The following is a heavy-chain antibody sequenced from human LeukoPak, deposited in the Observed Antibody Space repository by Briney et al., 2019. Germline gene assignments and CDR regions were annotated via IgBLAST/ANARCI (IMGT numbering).Heavy chain of an antibody. V-gene: IGHV3-23*01. CDR2: ISGSGGST. CDR3: AKGNSSSWYLPFTSYLQRQIFDY. J-gene: IGHJ4*02. CDR1: GFTFSSYA. D-gene: IGHD6-13*01. Sequence: GRSLRLSCAASGFTFSSYAMSWVRQAPGKGLEWVSAISGSGGSTYYADSVKGRFTISRDNSKNTLYLQMNSLRAEDTAVYYCAKGNSSSWYLPFTSYLQRQIFDYWGQGTPVTVSS.